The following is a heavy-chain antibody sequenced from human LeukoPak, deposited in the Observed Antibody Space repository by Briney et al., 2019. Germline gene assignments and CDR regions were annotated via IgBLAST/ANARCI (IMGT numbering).Heavy chain of an antibody. Sequence: SETLSLTCTVSAVSISIGRYYWSWIRQHPGKGLELIAYIYYSGSSYYNPSLKSRVTISVDTSKNQFSLKLSSVTAADTAVYHCARVHGSGTYYIDYWGQGTLVTVSS. J-gene: IGHJ4*02. CDR2: IYYSGSS. V-gene: IGHV4-31*03. D-gene: IGHD3-10*01. CDR3: ARVHGSGTYYIDY. CDR1: AVSISIGRYY.